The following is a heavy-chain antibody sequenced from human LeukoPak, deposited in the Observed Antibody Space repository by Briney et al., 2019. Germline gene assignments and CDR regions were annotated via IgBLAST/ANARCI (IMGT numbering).Heavy chain of an antibody. D-gene: IGHD6-13*01. Sequence: GGSLRLSCAASGFTFRSYAMSWVRQAPGKGLEWVSAISSASERTYYADSVKGRFAISRDNSKNTVTLQMNSLRAEDTAVYYCARVAAAHHAFDIWGQGTMVTVSS. CDR3: ARVAAAHHAFDI. V-gene: IGHV3-23*01. J-gene: IGHJ3*02. CDR2: ISSASERT. CDR1: GFTFRSYA.